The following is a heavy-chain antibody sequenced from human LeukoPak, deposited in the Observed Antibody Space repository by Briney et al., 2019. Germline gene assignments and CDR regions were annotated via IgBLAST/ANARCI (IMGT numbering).Heavy chain of an antibody. Sequence: ASVKVSCKASGYSFTSYDIHWVRQAPGQALEWMGWMTPNNGNRGHAQKFQGRVTLTRDTSTGTAYMELSSLTSADTAIYFCAREGGQAAELDSWGQGTQVTVSS. D-gene: IGHD6-25*01. CDR1: GYSFTSYD. CDR3: AREGGQAAELDS. CDR2: MTPNNGNR. J-gene: IGHJ4*02. V-gene: IGHV1-8*01.